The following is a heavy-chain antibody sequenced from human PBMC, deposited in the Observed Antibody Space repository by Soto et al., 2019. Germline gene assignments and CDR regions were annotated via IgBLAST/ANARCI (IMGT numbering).Heavy chain of an antibody. Sequence: GGSLRLSCAASGFTFSSYWMSWVRQAPGKGLEWVANIKQDGSEKYYVDSVKGRFTISRDSAKNSLYLQMNSLRAEDTAVYYCAREGTTGYYYYMDVWGKGTTVTVSS. V-gene: IGHV3-7*01. CDR2: IKQDGSEK. D-gene: IGHD4-17*01. J-gene: IGHJ6*03. CDR1: GFTFSSYW. CDR3: AREGTTGYYYYMDV.